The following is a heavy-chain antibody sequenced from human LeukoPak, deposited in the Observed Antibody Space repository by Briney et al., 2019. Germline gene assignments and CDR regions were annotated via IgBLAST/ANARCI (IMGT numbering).Heavy chain of an antibody. CDR3: ARARRVAAAGLYYFDY. V-gene: IGHV1-8*02. J-gene: IGHJ4*02. Sequence: ASVKVSCKASGYTFTSYYMHWVRQAPGQGLEWMGWMNPNSGNTGYAQKFQGRVTMTRNTSISTAYMELSSLRSEDTAVYYCARARRVAAAGLYYFDYWGQGTLVTVSS. CDR1: GYTFTSYY. CDR2: MNPNSGNT. D-gene: IGHD6-13*01.